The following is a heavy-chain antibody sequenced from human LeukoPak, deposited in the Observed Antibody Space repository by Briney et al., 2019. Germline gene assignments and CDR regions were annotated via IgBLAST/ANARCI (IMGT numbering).Heavy chain of an antibody. V-gene: IGHV4-38-2*02. CDR1: GYSISSGYY. Sequence: SETLSLTCTVSGYSISSGYYWGWIRQPPGKGLEWIGSIYYSGSTYYNPSLKSRVTISVDTSKNQFSLKLSSVTAADTAVYYCARQADWLLPSWYFDLWGRGTLVTVSS. CDR3: ARQADWLLPSWYFDL. CDR2: IYYSGST. J-gene: IGHJ2*01. D-gene: IGHD3/OR15-3a*01.